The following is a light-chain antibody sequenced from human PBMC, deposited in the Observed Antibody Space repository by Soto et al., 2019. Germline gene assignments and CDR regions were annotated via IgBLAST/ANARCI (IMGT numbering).Light chain of an antibody. Sequence: QSALTQPASVSGSPGQSITISCPGTSSDIGSYNLVSWYQQNPGKAPKLIICEGTKRPSGVSNRFSGSKSGNTASLAISGLQAEDEADYYCCSYAGSGTYVFGSGTKVTVL. V-gene: IGLV2-23*01. CDR1: SSDIGSYNL. J-gene: IGLJ1*01. CDR2: EGT. CDR3: CSYAGSGTYV.